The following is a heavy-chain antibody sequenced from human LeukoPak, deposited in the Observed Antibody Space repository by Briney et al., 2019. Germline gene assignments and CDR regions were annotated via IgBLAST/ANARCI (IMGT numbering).Heavy chain of an antibody. CDR1: GGSISTYY. CDR2: IYTSGDT. V-gene: IGHV4-4*07. Sequence: TSETLSLTCTVSGGSISTYYWSWIRQPAGKGLEWIGRIYTSGDTNYNPSLKSRVTMSIATSKNQFSLSLSSVTAADTAMYYCARGHIAVAGSDYWGQGILVTVSS. D-gene: IGHD6-13*01. CDR3: ARGHIAVAGSDY. J-gene: IGHJ4*02.